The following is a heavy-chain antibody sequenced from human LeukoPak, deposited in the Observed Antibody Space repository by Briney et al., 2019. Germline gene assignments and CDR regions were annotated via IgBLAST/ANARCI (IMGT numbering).Heavy chain of an antibody. D-gene: IGHD3-10*01. CDR3: ARSTYYYGSGSYDWFDP. CDR2: INPSGGST. V-gene: IGHV1-46*01. CDR1: GYTFTSYY. Sequence: AASVKVSCKASGYTFTSYYMHWVRQAPGQGLEWMGIINPSGGSTSYAQKFQGRVTMTRDTSTSTVYMELSSLRSEDTAVYYCARSTYYYGSGSYDWFDPWGQGTLVTVSS. J-gene: IGHJ5*02.